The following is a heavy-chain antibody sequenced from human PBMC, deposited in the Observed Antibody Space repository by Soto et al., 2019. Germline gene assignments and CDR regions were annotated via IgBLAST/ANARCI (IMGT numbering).Heavy chain of an antibody. CDR2: INAGNGNT. CDR3: ARPGGCSYCYDY. V-gene: IGHV1-3*05. Sequence: QVQLVQSGAEEKKPGASVKVSCKASGYTFVTYAMHWVRQAPGQRLEWMGWINAGNGNTKYSQKSQGRVTITRDTSASTAYMELSSLRSEDTAVYYCARPGGCSYCYDYWGPGTLVTVSS. CDR1: GYTFVTYA. D-gene: IGHD5-18*01. J-gene: IGHJ4*02.